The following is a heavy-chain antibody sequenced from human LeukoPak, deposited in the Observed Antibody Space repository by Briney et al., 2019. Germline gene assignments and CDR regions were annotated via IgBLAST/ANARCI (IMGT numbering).Heavy chain of an antibody. CDR2: INHSGST. CDR1: GGSFSGYY. Sequence: PSETLSLTCAVYGGSFSGYYWSWIRQPPGKGLEWIGEINHSGSTNYNPSLKSRVTISVDTSKNQFSLKLSSVTAADTAVYYCARAKKRAVAGISPLLGGLDYWGQGTLVTVSS. V-gene: IGHV4-34*01. CDR3: ARAKKRAVAGISPLLGGLDY. J-gene: IGHJ4*02. D-gene: IGHD6-19*01.